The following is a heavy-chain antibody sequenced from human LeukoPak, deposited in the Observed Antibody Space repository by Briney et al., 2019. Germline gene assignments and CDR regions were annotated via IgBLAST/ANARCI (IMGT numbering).Heavy chain of an antibody. CDR2: IIPIFGTA. CDR1: GYTFTSYY. J-gene: IGHJ3*02. Sequence: SVKVSCKASGYTFTSYYMHWVRQAPGQGLEWMGGIIPIFGTANYAQKFQGRVTITADESTSTAYMELSSLRSEDTAVYYCARDADGYNYDAFDIWGQGTMVTVSS. CDR3: ARDADGYNYDAFDI. D-gene: IGHD5-24*01. V-gene: IGHV1-69*13.